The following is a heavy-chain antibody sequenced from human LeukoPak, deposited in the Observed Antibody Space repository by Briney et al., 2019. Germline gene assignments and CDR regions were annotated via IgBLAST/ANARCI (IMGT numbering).Heavy chain of an antibody. Sequence: GGSLRLSCAASGFTFSNFGMHSVRQAPGKGLEWVSFIRYDGINKYYPDSVKGRFTISRDNSKNTLYLQMNSLRAEDTAVYYCVKDIATIRWLRPDPSFDYWGQGTLVTVSS. CDR2: IRYDGINK. CDR1: GFTFSNFG. CDR3: VKDIATIRWLRPDPSFDY. V-gene: IGHV3-30*02. D-gene: IGHD5-12*01. J-gene: IGHJ4*02.